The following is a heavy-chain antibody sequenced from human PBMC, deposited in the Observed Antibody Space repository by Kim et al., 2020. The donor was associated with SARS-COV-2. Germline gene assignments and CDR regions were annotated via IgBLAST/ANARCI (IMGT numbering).Heavy chain of an antibody. J-gene: IGHJ4*02. D-gene: IGHD1-1*01. CDR2: IYYSVST. V-gene: IGHV4-39*01. CDR1: GGSISSSNYY. CDR3: ARLGTTTGLYYFDY. Sequence: SETLSLTCTVSGGSISSSNYYWGWIRQPPGKGLEWIGSIYYSVSTYYNPSLKSRVTISVDTSKNQFSLKLSSVTASDTAVYYCARLGTTTGLYYFDYWGQGTLVTVSS.